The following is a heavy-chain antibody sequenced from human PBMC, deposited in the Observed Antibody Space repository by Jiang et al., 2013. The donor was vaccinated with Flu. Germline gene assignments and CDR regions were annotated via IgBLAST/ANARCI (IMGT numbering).Heavy chain of an antibody. CDR1: GDSVSSNSAA. CDR3: AREDGSGWYGGGYYYYYYGMDV. V-gene: IGHV6-1*01. D-gene: IGHD6-19*01. Sequence: SQTLSLTCAISGDSVSSNSAAWNWIRQSPSRGLEWLGRTYYRSKWYNDYAVSVKSRITINPDTSKNQFSLQLNSVTPEDTAVYYCAREDGSGWYGGGYYYYYYGMDVWGQGTTVTVSS. CDR2: TYYRSKWYN. J-gene: IGHJ6*02.